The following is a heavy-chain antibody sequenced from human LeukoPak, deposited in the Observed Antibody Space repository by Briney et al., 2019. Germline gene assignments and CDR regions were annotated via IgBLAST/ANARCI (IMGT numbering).Heavy chain of an antibody. CDR3: ARGRQDVNMILVVMAGVSYYLDV. Sequence: SETLSLTCAVYGGSFSDYYWTWIRQTPGKGLEWIGEMSPSGSSNYNPSLKSRVTISVDTSNNQFSLKLRSVTAADTAVYYCARGRQDVNMILVVMAGVSYYLDVWSKGTTVTVS. V-gene: IGHV4-34*01. D-gene: IGHD3-22*01. CDR2: MSPSGSS. J-gene: IGHJ6*03. CDR1: GGSFSDYY.